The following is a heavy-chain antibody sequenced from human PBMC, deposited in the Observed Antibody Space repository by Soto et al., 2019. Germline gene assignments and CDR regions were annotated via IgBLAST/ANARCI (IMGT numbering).Heavy chain of an antibody. CDR2: IYHSGST. V-gene: IGHV4-4*02. Sequence: SETLSLTCAVSSGSIGSSNWWSWVRQPPGKGLERIGEIYHSGSTNYNPSLKSRVTISVDKSKNQFSLKLSSVTAADTAVYYCARGSGETYNWFDPWGQGTLVTVSS. CDR3: ARGSGETYNWFDP. CDR1: SGSIGSSNW. J-gene: IGHJ5*02. D-gene: IGHD2-15*01.